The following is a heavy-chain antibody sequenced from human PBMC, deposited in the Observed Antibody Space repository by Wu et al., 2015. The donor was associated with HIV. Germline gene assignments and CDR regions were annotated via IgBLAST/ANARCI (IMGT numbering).Heavy chain of an antibody. J-gene: IGHJ6*02. CDR3: ARVGYCSPGSCSSGGLDV. CDR2: ISPYNGNT. V-gene: IGHV1-18*01. D-gene: IGHD2-15*01. CDR1: GYTFTSYG. Sequence: QVQLVQSGVEVKEPGASVKVSCKTSGYTFTSYGISWVRQAPGQGLEWMGWISPYNGNTNYAQKVQGRITMTTDTSTTTAYMDLRSLRFDDTAVYYCARVGYCSPGSCSSGGLDVWGQGTTVIVSS.